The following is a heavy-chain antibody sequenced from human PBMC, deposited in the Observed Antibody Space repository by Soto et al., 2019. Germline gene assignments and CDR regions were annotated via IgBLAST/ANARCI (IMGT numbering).Heavy chain of an antibody. D-gene: IGHD3-3*01. CDR2: ISDNGSDK. CDR3: ARDPFGQTYPVVYDS. J-gene: IGHJ4*02. CDR1: GFTFSRYG. Sequence: QVQLVESGGGVVQPERSLRLSCAASGFTFSRYGMHWVRQTPGKGLEWVAVISDNGSDKYYGDSVKGRFTISRDNSKNPLDLQMNSLRAEDTAVYFCARDPFGQTYPVVYDSWGQGTLVTVSS. V-gene: IGHV3-30*03.